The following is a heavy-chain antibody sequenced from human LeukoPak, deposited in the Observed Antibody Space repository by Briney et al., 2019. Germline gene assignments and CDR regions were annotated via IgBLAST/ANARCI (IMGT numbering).Heavy chain of an antibody. CDR3: ARTGGTFYFYYYMDV. J-gene: IGHJ6*03. V-gene: IGHV4-39*01. CDR2: IYYSGSP. Sequence: SETLSLTCTVSGGSISSSSYYWGWIRQPPGKGLEGIGSIYYSGSPYYNPSLKSRVTISVDTSKNQFSLRLSSVTAADTALYYCARTGGTFYFYYYMDVWGKGTTVTVSS. CDR1: GGSISSSSYY.